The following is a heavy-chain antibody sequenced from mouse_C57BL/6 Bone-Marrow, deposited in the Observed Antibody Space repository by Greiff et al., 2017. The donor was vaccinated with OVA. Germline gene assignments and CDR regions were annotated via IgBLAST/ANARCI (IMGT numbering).Heavy chain of an antibody. Sequence: QVHVKQPGAELVKPGASVKLSCKASGYTFTSYWMHWVKQRPGQGLEWIGMIHPNSGSTNYNEKFKSKATLTVDKSSSTAYMQLSSLTSEDSAVYYCARYGSSYPYWYFDVWGTGTTVTVSS. D-gene: IGHD1-1*01. CDR2: IHPNSGST. CDR3: ARYGSSYPYWYFDV. J-gene: IGHJ1*03. CDR1: GYTFTSYW. V-gene: IGHV1-64*01.